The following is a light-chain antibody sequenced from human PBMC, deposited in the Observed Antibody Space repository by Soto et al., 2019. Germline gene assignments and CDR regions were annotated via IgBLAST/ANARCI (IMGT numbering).Light chain of an antibody. J-gene: IGKJ3*01. CDR3: QQYHSYPCP. V-gene: IGKV1-5*03. Sequence: DIQMTQSTSTLSASVGDRLSITCRASQSITNWLAWYQQKPGKAPKLLIYKASSLQSEVPSRFSGSASGPEFTLTISSLHPDDFATYYCQQYHSYPCPFGLGTKVDIK. CDR2: KAS. CDR1: QSITNW.